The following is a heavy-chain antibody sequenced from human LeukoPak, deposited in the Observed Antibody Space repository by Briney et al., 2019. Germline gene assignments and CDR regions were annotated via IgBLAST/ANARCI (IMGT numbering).Heavy chain of an antibody. CDR3: AKDYPYGVARTGDAFDI. J-gene: IGHJ3*02. Sequence: GGSLRLSCAASGFTFSSYGMHWVRQAPGKGLEGVAVISYDGSNKYCADSGKGRFTISRDNSKNTLYLQMNSLRAEDTAVYYCAKDYPYGVARTGDAFDIWGQGTMVTVSS. D-gene: IGHD6-19*01. CDR1: GFTFSSYG. V-gene: IGHV3-30*18. CDR2: ISYDGSNK.